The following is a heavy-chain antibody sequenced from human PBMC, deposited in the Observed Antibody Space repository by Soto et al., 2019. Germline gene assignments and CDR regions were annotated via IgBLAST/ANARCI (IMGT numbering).Heavy chain of an antibody. CDR1: GFTFSTYG. CDR3: ATDGAAGSVMEV. J-gene: IGHJ6*02. CDR2: ISSGSEYI. D-gene: IGHD6-13*01. Sequence: EMQLVESGGGLVKPGGSLRLSCAASGFTFSTYGMNWLRQAPGKGLEWVSSISSGSEYIYYADSLKGRLTISRDNARNSLYLQLNSLRAEDTAVYYCATDGAAGSVMEVWGQGTTVTVSS. V-gene: IGHV3-21*01.